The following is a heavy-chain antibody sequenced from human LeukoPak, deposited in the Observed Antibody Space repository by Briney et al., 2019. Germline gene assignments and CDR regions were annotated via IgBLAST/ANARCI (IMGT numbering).Heavy chain of an antibody. J-gene: IGHJ5*02. V-gene: IGHV3-23*01. Sequence: GGSLRLSCAASGFTFSSYAMSWVRQAPAKGLEWVSAISGSGGSTYYADSVKGRFTISRDNSKNTLYLQMNSLRAEDTAVYYCATSSNAPGNHWGQGTLVTVSS. D-gene: IGHD2-2*01. CDR1: GFTFSSYA. CDR3: ATSSNAPGNH. CDR2: ISGSGGST.